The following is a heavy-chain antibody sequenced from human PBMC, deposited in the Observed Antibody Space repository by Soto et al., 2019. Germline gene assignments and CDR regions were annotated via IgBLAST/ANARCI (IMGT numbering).Heavy chain of an antibody. J-gene: IGHJ3*02. D-gene: IGHD1-1*01. CDR2: ISYEGSNK. CDR3: ARPNIQSAWNDGFDI. CDR1: GFTFDDYS. Sequence: QVQLVESGGGVVQPGRSLRLSCAAFGFTFDDYSMHWVRQAPGKGLEWVALISYEGSNKYYADSVKGRFTISRDNAKNTLFLEVNSLRTEDTAVYYWARPNIQSAWNDGFDIWGQGTMVTVSS. V-gene: IGHV3-30-3*01.